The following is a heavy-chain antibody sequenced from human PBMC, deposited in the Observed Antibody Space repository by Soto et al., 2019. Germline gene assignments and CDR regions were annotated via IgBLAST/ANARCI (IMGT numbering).Heavy chain of an antibody. CDR3: ASIAARPYYYYMDV. CDR2: MNPNSGNT. V-gene: IGHV1-8*01. D-gene: IGHD6-6*01. CDR1: GYTFTSYD. J-gene: IGHJ6*03. Sequence: GASVKVSCKASGYTFTSYDINWVRQATGQGLEWMGWMNPNSGNTGYAQKFQGRVTMTRNTSISTAYMELGSLRSEDTAVYYCASIAARPYYYYMDVWGKGTTVTVSS.